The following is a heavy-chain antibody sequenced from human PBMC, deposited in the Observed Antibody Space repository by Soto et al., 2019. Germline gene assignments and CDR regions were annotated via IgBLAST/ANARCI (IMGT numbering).Heavy chain of an antibody. J-gene: IGHJ3*02. CDR3: ARDSFTHKAIITWAFDI. CDR2: ISAYNGDT. V-gene: IGHV1-18*01. CDR1: GYTFTSYG. Sequence: GQLVQSGAEVKRPGASVKVSCRASGYTFTSYGISWVRQAPGQGLKWMGWISAYNGDTKLSQKFEARVSRTTDTSTNTADMELRSLRSDATADYYRARDSFTHKAIITWAFDIWGQGTVVTVSS. D-gene: IGHD3-22*01.